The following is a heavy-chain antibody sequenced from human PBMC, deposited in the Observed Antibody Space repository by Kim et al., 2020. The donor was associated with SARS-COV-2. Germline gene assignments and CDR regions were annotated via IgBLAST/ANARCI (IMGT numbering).Heavy chain of an antibody. Sequence: PTRKSRDTISVDTSKNQYTLKLSAVTAADTAVYYCARHVPVDYGGNSWDYWGQGTLVTVSS. CDR3: ARHVPVDYGGNSWDY. J-gene: IGHJ4*02. V-gene: IGHV4-39*01. D-gene: IGHD4-17*01.